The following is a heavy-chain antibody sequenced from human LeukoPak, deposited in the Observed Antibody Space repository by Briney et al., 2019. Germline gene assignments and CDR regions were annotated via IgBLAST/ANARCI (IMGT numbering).Heavy chain of an antibody. J-gene: IGHJ3*02. CDR3: ARGGELLSFGVKYAFDI. V-gene: IGHV4-59*01. CDR2: IYYSGST. D-gene: IGHD1-26*01. Sequence: PSETLSLTCTVSGGSISSYYWSWIRQPPGKGLEWIGYIYYSGSTNYNPSLKSRVTISVDTSKNQFSLKLSSVTAADTAVYYCARGGELLSFGVKYAFDIWGQGTMVTVSS. CDR1: GGSISSYY.